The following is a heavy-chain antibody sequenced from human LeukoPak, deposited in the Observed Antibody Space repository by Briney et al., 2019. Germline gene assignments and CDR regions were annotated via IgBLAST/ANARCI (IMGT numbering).Heavy chain of an antibody. CDR1: GYTFTTYA. D-gene: IGHD6-13*01. CDR2: INAGNVNT. CDR3: AREGGSSSFDY. J-gene: IGHJ4*02. Sequence: GASVKVSCKASGYTFTTYAMHWVRQAPGQRLEWMGWINAGNVNTKYSQKFQGRVTITRDTSASTAYMELSSLRSEDTAVYYCAREGGSSSFDYWGQGTLVTVS. V-gene: IGHV1-3*01.